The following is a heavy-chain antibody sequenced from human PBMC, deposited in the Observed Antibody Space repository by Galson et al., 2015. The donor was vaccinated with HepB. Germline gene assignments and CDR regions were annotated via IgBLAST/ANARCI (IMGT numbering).Heavy chain of an antibody. J-gene: IGHJ3*01. V-gene: IGHV5-10-1*01. CDR1: GFSLRSYW. D-gene: IGHD3-3*01. CDR2: IDPIDSYI. Sequence: QSGAEVKKPGQSLRISCKTSGFSLRSYWINWVRQTPGKGLEWMGRIDPIDSYINYSPSFQGHVSISVDKSINTAYLQWTSLKASDTAIYYCTRQRTNYDVLSGPNAFDLWGQGTMVTVSS. CDR3: TRQRTNYDVLSGPNAFDL.